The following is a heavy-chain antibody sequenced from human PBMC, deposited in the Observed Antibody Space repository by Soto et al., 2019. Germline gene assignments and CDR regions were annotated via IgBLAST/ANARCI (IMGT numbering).Heavy chain of an antibody. D-gene: IGHD3-16*01. J-gene: IGHJ5*02. CDR3: AAPNYDYRFPVPNWFGP. Sequence: PSETLSLTCTVSGGPISGGTYYWGWIRQPPGKGLEWIGSIHDSGSTYHSPSLKSRLTISVDTSKNQFSLRLSSVTAADTAVYYCAAPNYDYRFPVPNWFGPWGLGTLVTVSS. V-gene: IGHV4-39*01. CDR2: IHDSGST. CDR1: GGPISGGTYY.